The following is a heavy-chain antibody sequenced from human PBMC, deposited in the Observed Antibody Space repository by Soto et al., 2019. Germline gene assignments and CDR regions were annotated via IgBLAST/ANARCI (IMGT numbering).Heavy chain of an antibody. J-gene: IGHJ6*03. CDR2: MYYSGST. CDR3: ARVGHCTNGVCYGHYYYYMDV. Sequence: PSETLSLTCTVSGGSISTYDGSWIRQPPGKGLEWIGYMYYSGSTNYNPSLKSRVTISVDTSKNQFSLKLSSVTAADTAVYYCARVGHCTNGVCYGHYYYYMDVWGKGTTVTVSS. CDR1: GGSISTYD. V-gene: IGHV4-59*01. D-gene: IGHD2-8*01.